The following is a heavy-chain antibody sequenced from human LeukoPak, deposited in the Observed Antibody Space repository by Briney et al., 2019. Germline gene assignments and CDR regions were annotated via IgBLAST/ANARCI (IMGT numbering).Heavy chain of an antibody. D-gene: IGHD3-22*01. J-gene: IGHJ3*02. V-gene: IGHV4-59*01. CDR1: GVSISSSY. CDR3: VRGNYDSRRYSNAFDI. Sequence: PWETLSLTCTVSGVSISSSYWSWIRQPPGKRLEWIGYIYYSGSTNSNPSLKSRVTISADTSKNQFSLKLNSVTAADTAVYYCVRGNYDSRRYSNAFDIWGQGAMVTVSS. CDR2: IYYSGST.